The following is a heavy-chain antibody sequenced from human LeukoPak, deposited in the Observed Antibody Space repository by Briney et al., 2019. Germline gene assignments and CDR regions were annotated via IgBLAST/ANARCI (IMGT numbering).Heavy chain of an antibody. D-gene: IGHD6-13*01. Sequence: GGSLRLSCAASGFTFSDHWTSWVRQAPGKGLEWVANIKQDGSEKYYVDSVKGRFTISRDNAKKSLYLQMNSLRAEDAAVYYCASPTAEAGTRRYHDLWGRGTLVTVSP. V-gene: IGHV3-7*01. J-gene: IGHJ2*01. CDR2: IKQDGSEK. CDR1: GFTFSDHW. CDR3: ASPTAEAGTRRYHDL.